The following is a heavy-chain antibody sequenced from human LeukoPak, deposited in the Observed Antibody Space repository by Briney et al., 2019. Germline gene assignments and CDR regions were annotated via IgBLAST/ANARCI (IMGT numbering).Heavy chain of an antibody. CDR1: GGSISSSSYY. CDR3: ARDQRFGVVTRNWFDP. J-gene: IGHJ5*02. Sequence: SETLSLTCTVSGGSISSSSYYWGWIRQPPGKGLEWIGSIYYNGSTYYNPSLKSRVTISVDTSKNQFSLKLSSVTAADTAVYYCARDQRFGVVTRNWFDPWGQGTLVTVSS. D-gene: IGHD3-3*01. V-gene: IGHV4-39*07. CDR2: IYYNGST.